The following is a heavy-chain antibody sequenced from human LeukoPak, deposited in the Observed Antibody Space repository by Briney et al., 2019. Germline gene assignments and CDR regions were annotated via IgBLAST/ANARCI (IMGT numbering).Heavy chain of an antibody. CDR1: GDSGSSNCAV. V-gene: IGHV6-1*01. D-gene: IGHD3-10*01. J-gene: IGHJ4*02. CDR3: ARKYYGSGSYYNSFDY. Sequence: SQTLSLTYVISGDSGSSNCAVWSWIRQSPSRGLEWLGRTYYNSKWYTDYALSVKSRININPDTTKNQFSLQLNSVTPEDTAVYYCARKYYGSGSYYNSFDYWGAGILVTVSS. CDR2: TYYNSKWYT.